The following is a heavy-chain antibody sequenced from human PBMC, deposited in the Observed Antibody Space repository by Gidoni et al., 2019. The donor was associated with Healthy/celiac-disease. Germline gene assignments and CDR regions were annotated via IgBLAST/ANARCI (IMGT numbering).Heavy chain of an antibody. CDR1: GDSVSSNSAA. D-gene: IGHD6-13*01. V-gene: IGHV6-1*01. CDR2: TYYRSKWYN. J-gene: IGHJ3*02. CDR3: ARFPGYSSSWYGDAFDI. Sequence: LSLTCAISGDSVSSNSAAWNWIRQSPSRGLEWLGRTYYRSKWYNDYAVSVKSRITINPDTSKNQFSLQLNSVTPEDTAVYYCARFPGYSSSWYGDAFDIWGQGTMVTVSS.